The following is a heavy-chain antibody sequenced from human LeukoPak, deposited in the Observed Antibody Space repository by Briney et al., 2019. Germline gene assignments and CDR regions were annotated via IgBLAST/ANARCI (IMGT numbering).Heavy chain of an antibody. Sequence: PSETLSLTCAVYGGSFSSYYLSWIRQSPGKGLEWSEEINHSGSTNYNPSLKNRVTISVDTSKIQFSLKLSSVTAADTAVYYCARGVLAYSNYIHNWFDPWGQGTLVTVSS. J-gene: IGHJ5*02. V-gene: IGHV4-34*01. D-gene: IGHD4-11*01. CDR1: GGSFSSYY. CDR2: INHSGST. CDR3: ARGVLAYSNYIHNWFDP.